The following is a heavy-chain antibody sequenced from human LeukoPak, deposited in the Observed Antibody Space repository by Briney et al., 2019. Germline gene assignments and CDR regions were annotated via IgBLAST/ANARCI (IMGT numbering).Heavy chain of an antibody. J-gene: IGHJ5*02. D-gene: IGHD6-19*01. CDR2: IIPIFGTA. V-gene: IGHV1-69*01. Sequence: SVKVSCKASGGTFSSYAISWVRQAPGQGLEWMGGIIPIFGTANYAQKFQGRVTITADESTSTAYMELSSLRSEDTAVYYCASDSSGWTYNWFDPWGQGTLVTVSS. CDR3: ASDSSGWTYNWFDP. CDR1: GGTFSSYA.